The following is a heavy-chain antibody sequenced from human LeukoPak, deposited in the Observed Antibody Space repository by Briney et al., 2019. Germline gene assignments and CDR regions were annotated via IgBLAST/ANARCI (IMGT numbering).Heavy chain of an antibody. J-gene: IGHJ4*02. D-gene: IGHD6-13*01. V-gene: IGHV1-2*02. Sequence: ASVKVSCKASGYTFTGYYMHWVRQAPGQGLEWMGWINPNSGGTNYAQKLQGRVTMTRDTSISTAYMELSRLRSDDTAVYYCAREGEDPSSSSVLYWGQGTLVTVSS. CDR1: GYTFTGYY. CDR2: INPNSGGT. CDR3: AREGEDPSSSSVLY.